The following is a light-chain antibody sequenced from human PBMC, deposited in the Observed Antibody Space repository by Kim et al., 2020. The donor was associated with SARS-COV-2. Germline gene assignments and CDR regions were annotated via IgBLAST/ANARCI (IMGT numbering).Light chain of an antibody. V-gene: IGLV8-61*01. CDR3: VLYMGSGIWV. CDR1: SGSVSTSYY. CDR2: NTN. J-gene: IGLJ3*02. Sequence: QTVVTQESSFSVSPGGTVTLTCGLSSGSVSTSYYPSWYQQAPGQAPRTLIYNTNTRSSGVPDRFSCSILGNKAALTITGAQADDESDYYCVLYMGSGIWVFGGGTQLTVL.